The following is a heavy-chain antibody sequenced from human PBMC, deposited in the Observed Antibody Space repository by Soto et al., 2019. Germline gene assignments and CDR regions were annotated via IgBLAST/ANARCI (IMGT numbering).Heavy chain of an antibody. V-gene: IGHV3-11*05. J-gene: IGHJ4*02. CDR1: GFTFSDYY. CDR3: ARDHHRYSGYDYVDY. D-gene: IGHD5-12*01. CDR2: ISSSSSYT. Sequence: QVQLVESGGGLVKPGGSLRLSCAASGFTFSDYYMSWIRQAPGKGLEWVSYISSSSSYTNYADSVKGRFTISRDNAKNTLYLQRNRLRAEDTAVYYCARDHHRYSGYDYVDYWGQGTLVTVSS.